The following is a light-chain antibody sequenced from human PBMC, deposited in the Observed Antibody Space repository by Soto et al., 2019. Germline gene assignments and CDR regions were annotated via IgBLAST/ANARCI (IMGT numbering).Light chain of an antibody. J-gene: IGKJ4*01. CDR1: QTLSRW. Sequence: DIQMTQSPSTLSASVGDRVTITCRASQTLSRWLAWYQQKPGKAPKLLISKASTLERGVPSRFSGDGSGAEFTLTISGLQPDDFATYYCQQYNTYLFGGGTRVEIK. CDR3: QQYNTYL. V-gene: IGKV1-5*03. CDR2: KAS.